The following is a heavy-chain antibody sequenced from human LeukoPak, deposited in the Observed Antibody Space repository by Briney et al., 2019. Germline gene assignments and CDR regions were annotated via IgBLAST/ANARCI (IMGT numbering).Heavy chain of an antibody. Sequence: KSGGSLRLSCAASGFTLSSYSMNWVGQAPGKGLEWVSSISSSSTYIYYADSVKGRFTISRDNAENSLYLQMNSLRAEDTAVYYCARVGDGSGSYYPYYYYYGMDVWGQATTVTVSS. CDR2: ISSSSTYI. D-gene: IGHD3-10*01. V-gene: IGHV3-21*01. J-gene: IGHJ6*02. CDR1: GFTLSSYS. CDR3: ARVGDGSGSYYPYYYYYGMDV.